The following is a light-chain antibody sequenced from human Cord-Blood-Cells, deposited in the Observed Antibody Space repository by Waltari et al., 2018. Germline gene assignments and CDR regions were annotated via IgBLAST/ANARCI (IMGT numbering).Light chain of an antibody. CDR1: SSDAGSANR. V-gene: IGLV2-23*02. CDR3: CSYAGSSTSVV. CDR2: EVS. J-gene: IGLJ2*01. Sequence: QSAMTQTASVSGSPGQSLTLSFNGTSSDAGSANRVSWYQQHPGKAPKLMIYEVSKRPSGVSNRFSGSKSGNTASLTISGLQAEDEADYYCCSYAGSSTSVVFGGGTKLTVL.